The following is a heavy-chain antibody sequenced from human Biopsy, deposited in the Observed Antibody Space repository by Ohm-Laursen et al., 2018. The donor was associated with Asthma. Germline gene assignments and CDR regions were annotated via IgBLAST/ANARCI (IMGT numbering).Heavy chain of an antibody. J-gene: IGHJ5*02. CDR1: GASIKTDDHY. CDR2: IHYSGST. D-gene: IGHD6-19*01. V-gene: IGHV4-30-4*02. CDR3: ARASVAASSNWFDP. Sequence: SDTLSLTCTVSGASIKTDDHYRSWLRQPPGKGLEWFGFIHYSGSTSYNPSLKGGVTISVDTSKNQFSLKLSSVTAADTAVYYCARASVAASSNWFDPWGQGTLVTVSS.